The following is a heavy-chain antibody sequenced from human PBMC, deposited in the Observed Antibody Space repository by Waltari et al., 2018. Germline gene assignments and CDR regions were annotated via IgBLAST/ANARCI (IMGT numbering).Heavy chain of an antibody. Sequence: GRFTISRDNAKNTLYLQMNSLRAEDTAVYYCASCSSTSCRGWGQGTLVTVSS. J-gene: IGHJ4*02. CDR3: ASCSSTSCRG. V-gene: IGHV3-74*01. D-gene: IGHD2-2*01.